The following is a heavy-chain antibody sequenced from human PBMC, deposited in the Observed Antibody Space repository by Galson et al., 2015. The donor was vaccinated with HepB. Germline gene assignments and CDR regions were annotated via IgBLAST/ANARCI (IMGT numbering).Heavy chain of an antibody. CDR3: ARGRYYDSSGYFYMDV. J-gene: IGHJ6*03. CDR1: GGSFSGYY. V-gene: IGHV4-34*01. CDR2: INHSGST. D-gene: IGHD3-22*01. Sequence: ATLSLPCAVYGGSFSGYYWSWIRQPPGKGLEWIGEINHSGSTNYNPSLKSRVTISVDTSKNQFSLKLSSVTAADTAVYYCARGRYYDSSGYFYMDVWGKGTTVTVSS.